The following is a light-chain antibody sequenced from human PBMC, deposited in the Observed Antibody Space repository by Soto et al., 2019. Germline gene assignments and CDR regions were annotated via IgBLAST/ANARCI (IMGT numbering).Light chain of an antibody. CDR3: SSYTISSSLVV. V-gene: IGLV2-14*01. CDR2: DAS. Sequence: QSALTQPASVSGSPGQSITISCSGTSSYVGGYNYVSWYQQHTGKAPKLMIYDASNRPSGVSNRFSGSKSGNTASLTISGRQDEDEADYYCSSYTISSSLVVFGGGTKLTVL. CDR1: SSYVGGYNY. J-gene: IGLJ2*01.